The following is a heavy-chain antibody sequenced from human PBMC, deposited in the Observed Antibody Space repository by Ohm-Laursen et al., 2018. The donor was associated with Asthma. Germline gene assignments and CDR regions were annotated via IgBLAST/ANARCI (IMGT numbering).Heavy chain of an antibody. CDR3: ARDLLVDCSSTSCSYYYYGMDV. CDR1: GGTFSSYA. J-gene: IGHJ6*02. Sequence: EASVKVSCKASGGTFSSYAISWVRQAPGQGLEWMGGIIPIFGTANYAQKFQGRVTITADESTSTAYMELSSLRSEDTAVYYCARDLLVDCSSTSCSYYYYGMDVWGQGTTVTVSS. D-gene: IGHD2-2*01. V-gene: IGHV1-69*13. CDR2: IIPIFGTA.